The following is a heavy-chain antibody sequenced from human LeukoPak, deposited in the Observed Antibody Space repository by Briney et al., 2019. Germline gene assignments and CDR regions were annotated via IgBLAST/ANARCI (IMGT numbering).Heavy chain of an antibody. CDR3: ARGYNTDY. D-gene: IGHD1-14*01. J-gene: IGHJ4*02. CDR2: ISSSSSYT. CDR1: GFTFKNYW. V-gene: IGHV3-11*06. Sequence: PGGSLRLSCAASGFTFKNYWMHWVRQAPGKGLEWVSYISSSSSYTNYADSVKGRFTISRDNAKNSLYLQMNSLRAEDTAVYYCARGYNTDYWGQGTLVTVSS.